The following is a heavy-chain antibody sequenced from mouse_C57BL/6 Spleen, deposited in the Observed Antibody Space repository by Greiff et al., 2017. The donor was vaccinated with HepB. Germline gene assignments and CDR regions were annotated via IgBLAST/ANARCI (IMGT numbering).Heavy chain of an antibody. J-gene: IGHJ3*01. CDR1: GYTFTDYE. Sequence: VQLQQSGAELVRPGASVTLSCKASGYTFTDYEMHWVKQTPVHGLEWIGAIDPETGGTAYNQKFKGKAILTADKSSSTAYMELRSLTSEDSAVYYCTGAYGLAYWGQGTRVTVSA. CDR2: IDPETGGT. CDR3: TGAYGLAY. V-gene: IGHV1-15*01. D-gene: IGHD1-1*01.